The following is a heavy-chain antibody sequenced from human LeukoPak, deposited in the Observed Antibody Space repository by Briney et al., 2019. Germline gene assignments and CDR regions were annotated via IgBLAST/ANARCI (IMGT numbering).Heavy chain of an antibody. V-gene: IGHV3-30-3*01. Sequence: GRSLRLSCAASGFTFSSYAMHWVRQAPGKGLEWVAVISYDGSNKYYADSVKGRFTISRDNSKNTLYLQMNSLRAEDTAVYYCAMGSEEYQLLSHLSRWGQGTMVTVSS. CDR1: GFTFSSYA. J-gene: IGHJ3*01. CDR3: AMGSEEYQLLSHLSR. CDR2: ISYDGSNK. D-gene: IGHD2-2*01.